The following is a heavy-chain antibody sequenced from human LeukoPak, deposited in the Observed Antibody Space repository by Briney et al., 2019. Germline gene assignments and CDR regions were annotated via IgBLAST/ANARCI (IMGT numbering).Heavy chain of an antibody. D-gene: IGHD2-8*01. CDR1: GFTFRSDA. CDR3: ARDPDNEYAFDI. V-gene: IGHV3-23*01. J-gene: IGHJ3*02. Sequence: GGSLRLSCAASGFTFRSDAMSWVRQAPGKGLEWVSGISGSGGTTYYADSVKGRFTISRDNAKNSLYLQMNSLRAEDTAVYYCARDPDNEYAFDIWGQGTMVTVSS. CDR2: ISGSGGTT.